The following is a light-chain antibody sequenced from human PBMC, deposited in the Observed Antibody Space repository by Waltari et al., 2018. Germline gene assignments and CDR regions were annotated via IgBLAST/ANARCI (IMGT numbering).Light chain of an antibody. CDR3: QKYGTLPAT. V-gene: IGKV3-20*01. CDR2: DAS. Sequence: IVLTQSPGTLSLSPRERATLSCRASQSVSRWLAWYQQKPGQAPRLLIYDASTRATDIPDRFSGSGSGTDFSLTISRLEPEDFAVYYCQKYGTLPATFGQGTKVEIK. J-gene: IGKJ1*01. CDR1: QSVSRW.